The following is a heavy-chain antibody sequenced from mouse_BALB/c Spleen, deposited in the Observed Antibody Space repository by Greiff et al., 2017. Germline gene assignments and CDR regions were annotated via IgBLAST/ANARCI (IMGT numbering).Heavy chain of an antibody. Sequence: EVKLVESGGGLVQPGGSLNLSCAASGFDFSRYWMSWARQAPGKGQEWIGEINPGSSTINYTPSLKDKFIISRDNAKNTLYLQMSKVRSEDTALYYCARGGYYPYYYAMDYWGQGTSVTVSS. J-gene: IGHJ4*01. CDR2: INPGSSTI. V-gene: IGHV4-2*02. D-gene: IGHD2-3*01. CDR1: GFDFSRYW. CDR3: ARGGYYPYYYAMDY.